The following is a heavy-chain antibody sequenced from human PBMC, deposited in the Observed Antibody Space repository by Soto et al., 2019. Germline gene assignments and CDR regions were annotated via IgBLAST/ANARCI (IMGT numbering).Heavy chain of an antibody. V-gene: IGHV4-59*01. Sequence: TLSLTCTVSGGSISSYYWSWIRQPPGKGLEWIGYIYYSGSTNYNPSLKSRVTISVDTSKNQFSLKLSSVTAADTAVYYCARQGYDFWSGYALNYWGQGTLVTVSS. CDR1: GGSISSYY. CDR3: ARQGYDFWSGYALNY. D-gene: IGHD3-3*01. J-gene: IGHJ4*02. CDR2: IYYSGST.